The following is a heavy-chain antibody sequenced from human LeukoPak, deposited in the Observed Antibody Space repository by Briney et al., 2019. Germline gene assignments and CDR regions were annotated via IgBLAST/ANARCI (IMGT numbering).Heavy chain of an antibody. CDR2: IYYSGST. Sequence: SETLSLTCTVSGGSISSSSYYWGWIRQPPGKGLEWIGSIYYSGSTYYNPSLKSRVTISVDTSKNQFSLKLSSVTAADTAVYYCARREESSGDNDAFDIWGQGTMVTVS. CDR1: GGSISSSSYY. CDR3: ARREESSGDNDAFDI. V-gene: IGHV4-39*01. D-gene: IGHD2-15*01. J-gene: IGHJ3*02.